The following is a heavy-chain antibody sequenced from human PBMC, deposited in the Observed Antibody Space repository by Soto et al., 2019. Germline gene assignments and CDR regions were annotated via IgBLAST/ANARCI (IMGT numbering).Heavy chain of an antibody. D-gene: IGHD1-1*01. Sequence: EVQLLESGGGLVQPGGSLRLSCAASGFTFSSYAMSWVRQAPGKGLEWVSAITTSGGSTFYADSVKGRFVISRDNSKNTLHLQMSSLRADDTAIYYCARRLARSFDFWGQGTLVTVS. J-gene: IGHJ4*02. CDR2: ITTSGGST. CDR1: GFTFSSYA. V-gene: IGHV3-23*01. CDR3: ARRLARSFDF.